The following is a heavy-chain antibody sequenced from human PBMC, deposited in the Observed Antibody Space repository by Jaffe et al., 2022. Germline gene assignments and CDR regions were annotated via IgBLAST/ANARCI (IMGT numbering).Heavy chain of an antibody. CDR1: GFTFSSYA. V-gene: IGHV3-23*01. CDR2: ISGSGGST. Sequence: EVQLLESGGGLVQPGGSLRLSCAASGFTFSSYAMSWVRQAPGKGLEWVSAISGSGGSTYYADSVKGRFTISRDNSKNTLYLQMNSLRAEDTAVYYCAKGGSKVDIWGSYRYAHFDYWGQGTLVTVSS. CDR3: AKGGSKVDIWGSYRYAHFDY. J-gene: IGHJ4*02. D-gene: IGHD3-16*02.